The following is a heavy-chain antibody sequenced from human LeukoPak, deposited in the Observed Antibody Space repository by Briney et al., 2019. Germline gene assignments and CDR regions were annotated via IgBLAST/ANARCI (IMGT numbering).Heavy chain of an antibody. CDR3: ARASMGLARVYYYMDV. V-gene: IGHV1-2*02. CDR2: INPNSGGT. J-gene: IGHJ6*03. Sequence: ASVKVSCXASGYTFTGYYMHWVRLAPGQGLEWMGWINPNSGGTNYAQKFQGRVTMTRDTSISTAYMELSRLRSDDTAVYYCARASMGLARVYYYMDVWGKGTTVTVSS. CDR1: GYTFTGYY. D-gene: IGHD2-8*01.